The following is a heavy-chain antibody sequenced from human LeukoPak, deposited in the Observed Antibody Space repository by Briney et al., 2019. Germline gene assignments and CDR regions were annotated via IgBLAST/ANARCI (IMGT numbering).Heavy chain of an antibody. J-gene: IGHJ4*02. Sequence: GASVKVSCKASGYSFSSYYMHWVRHAPGQGLEWMGIINPSGGSTTYAQKFRDRVTMTRDTSTTTVYMELSSLKSEDTAVYYCARWTGTTGLDYWGQGTLVTVSS. V-gene: IGHV1-46*01. CDR3: ARWTGTTGLDY. CDR1: GYSFSSYY. CDR2: INPSGGST. D-gene: IGHD1-1*01.